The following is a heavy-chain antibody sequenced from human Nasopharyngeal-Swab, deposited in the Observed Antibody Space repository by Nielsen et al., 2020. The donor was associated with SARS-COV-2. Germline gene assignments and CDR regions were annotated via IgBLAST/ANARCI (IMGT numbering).Heavy chain of an antibody. V-gene: IGHV3-33*01. J-gene: IGHJ3*02. CDR2: IWYDGSNK. CDR1: GVTFASYG. CDR3: ARAGLWFGELGAFDI. Sequence: GESLKISCEASGVTFASYGMHWVRQAPGKGLEWVAVIWYDGSNKYYANSVKGRFSISRDNSKNTLYLQINSLRVEDTATYYCARAGLWFGELGAFDIWGQGTMVTVSS. D-gene: IGHD3-10*01.